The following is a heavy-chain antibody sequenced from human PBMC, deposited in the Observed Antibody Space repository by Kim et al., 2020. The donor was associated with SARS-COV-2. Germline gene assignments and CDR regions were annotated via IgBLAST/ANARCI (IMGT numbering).Heavy chain of an antibody. CDR2: ISSSGSTI. V-gene: IGHV3-48*03. CDR1: GFTFSSYE. Sequence: GGSLRLSCAASGFTFSSYEMNWVRQAPGKGLEWVSYISSSGSTIYYADSVKGRFTISRDNAKNSLYLQMNSLRAEDTAVYYCAREPYYDSSYFRYYYGMDVWGQGTTVTVSS. CDR3: AREPYYDSSYFRYYYGMDV. D-gene: IGHD3-22*01. J-gene: IGHJ6*02.